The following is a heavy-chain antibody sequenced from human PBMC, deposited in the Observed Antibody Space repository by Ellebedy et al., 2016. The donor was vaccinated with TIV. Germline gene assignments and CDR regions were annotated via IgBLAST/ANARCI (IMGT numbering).Heavy chain of an antibody. Sequence: PGGSLRLSCAASGFTFSSYGIHWVRPAPGKGLECVAIVSSDGTYKYYSDSVKGRFTISRDNYENMLYLQMNSLRAEDTAVYSCARGIRDYDSSGYYDEIDYWGQGTLVTVSS. V-gene: IGHV3-30*03. CDR3: ARGIRDYDSSGYYDEIDY. CDR2: VSSDGTYK. D-gene: IGHD3-22*01. CDR1: GFTFSSYG. J-gene: IGHJ4*02.